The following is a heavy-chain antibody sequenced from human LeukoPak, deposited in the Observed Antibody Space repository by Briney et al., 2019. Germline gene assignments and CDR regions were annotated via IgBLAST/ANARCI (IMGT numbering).Heavy chain of an antibody. Sequence: GGSLRLSCVVSGFSFSGYWMTWIRQAPGKGLEWVATIRHDGNEKLYVDSVKGRFSISRDNAKNSLYLQMNSLRAEDTAVYHCASGRDGYNHYFDYWGQGTLVTVSS. CDR3: ASGRDGYNHYFDY. CDR2: IRHDGNEK. CDR1: GFSFSGYW. D-gene: IGHD5-24*01. V-gene: IGHV3-7*01. J-gene: IGHJ4*02.